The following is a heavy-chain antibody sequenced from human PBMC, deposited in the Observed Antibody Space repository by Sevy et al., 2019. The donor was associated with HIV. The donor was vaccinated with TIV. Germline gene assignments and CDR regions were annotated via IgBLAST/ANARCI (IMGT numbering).Heavy chain of an antibody. V-gene: IGHV4-39*01. CDR3: AKGTNPPGRGQNYFDY. D-gene: IGHD3-10*01. Sequence: SETLSLTCTVSGDSISSSTYYWGWIRQPPGKGLEWIWSGSTYYNPSLASRLTISIDTSKNQFSLKLASVTAADTAVYYCAKGTNPPGRGQNYFDYWGQGVLVTVSS. CDR2: GST. CDR1: GDSISSSTYY. J-gene: IGHJ4*02.